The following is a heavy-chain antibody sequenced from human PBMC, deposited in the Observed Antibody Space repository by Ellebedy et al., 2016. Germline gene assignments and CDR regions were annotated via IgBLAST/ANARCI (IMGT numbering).Heavy chain of an antibody. D-gene: IGHD3-10*01. CDR3: AKDYYGSGSYEGWFDP. Sequence: GESLKISXAASGFTFNNFFMSWVRQAPGKGLEWVSTISGDGGTTYFADSVKGRFTISRDNSKSTLYLQMNTLRTEDTAVYYCAKDYYGSGSYEGWFDPWGQGTLVTVSS. CDR1: GFTFNNFF. V-gene: IGHV3-23*01. J-gene: IGHJ5*02. CDR2: ISGDGGTT.